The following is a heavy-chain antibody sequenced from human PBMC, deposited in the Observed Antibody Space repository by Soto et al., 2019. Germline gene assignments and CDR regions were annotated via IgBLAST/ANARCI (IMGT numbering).Heavy chain of an antibody. V-gene: IGHV4-31*03. Sequence: QVQLQESGPGLVKPSQTLSLTCTVSGGSISSGGYYLSWMREHPGKGLEWIGYIYYSGSTYYNPSPKSRVTISVDTSKNQLSLKLSSVPAADTAVYYCARSGYSYGPNPLLYWGQGTLVTVSS. CDR1: GGSISSGGYY. CDR3: ARSGYSYGPNPLLY. D-gene: IGHD5-18*01. J-gene: IGHJ4*02. CDR2: IYYSGST.